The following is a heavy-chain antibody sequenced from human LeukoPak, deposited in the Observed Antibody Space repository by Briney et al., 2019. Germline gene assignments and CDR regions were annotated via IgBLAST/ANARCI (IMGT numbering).Heavy chain of an antibody. J-gene: IGHJ4*02. V-gene: IGHV3-21*01. CDR1: GFTFRTYT. CDR2: ISSDSRYI. Sequence: GGSLRLSCAASGFTFRTYTMDWVRQAPGKRLEWVSSISSDSRYIYYADSVKGRFTISRDNAQNSLYLQMNSLRVEDTAVYYCARDFRYEGDYWGQGTLVTVSS. D-gene: IGHD5-12*01. CDR3: ARDFRYEGDY.